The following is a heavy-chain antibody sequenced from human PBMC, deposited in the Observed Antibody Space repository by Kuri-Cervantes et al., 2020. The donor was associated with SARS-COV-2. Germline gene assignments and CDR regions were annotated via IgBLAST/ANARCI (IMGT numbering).Heavy chain of an antibody. Sequence: GGSLRLSCAASGFTFSDYYMSWIRQAPGKGLEWVSYISSSGSTIYYADSVKGRFTISRDNAKNSLYLQMNSLGAEDTAVYYCARDPAAGLYYYYMDVWGKGTTVTVSS. J-gene: IGHJ6*03. CDR2: ISSSGSTI. D-gene: IGHD6-13*01. CDR3: ARDPAAGLYYYYMDV. CDR1: GFTFSDYY. V-gene: IGHV3-11*04.